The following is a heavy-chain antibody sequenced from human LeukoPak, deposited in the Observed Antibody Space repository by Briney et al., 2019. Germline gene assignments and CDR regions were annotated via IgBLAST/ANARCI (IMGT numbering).Heavy chain of an antibody. V-gene: IGHV3-33*08. Sequence: GSLRLSCAASGFAFSSYAVSWVRQAPGKGLEWVAVIWYDGSNKYYADSVKGRFTISRDNSKNTLYLQMNSLRAEDTAVYYCARDKSTRDGYNPDFDYWGQGTLVTVSS. CDR1: GFAFSSYA. D-gene: IGHD5-24*01. CDR3: ARDKSTRDGYNPDFDY. CDR2: IWYDGSNK. J-gene: IGHJ4*02.